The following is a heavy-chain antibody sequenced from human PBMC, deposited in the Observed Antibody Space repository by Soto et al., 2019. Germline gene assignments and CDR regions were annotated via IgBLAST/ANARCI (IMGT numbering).Heavy chain of an antibody. D-gene: IGHD3-10*01. V-gene: IGHV3-66*01. J-gene: IGHJ4*02. Sequence: AQLVESGGGLVQPGGSLRLSCAASGFTVSSCYMSWVRQAPGKGLEWVSVIYSGGSGTTYYAGSVKGRFTISRDISKNTVYLQMNSLRAEDTAVYYCARDGSSRPTEYWGQGTLVTVSS. CDR3: ARDGSSRPTEY. CDR2: IYSGGSGTT. CDR1: GFTVSSCY.